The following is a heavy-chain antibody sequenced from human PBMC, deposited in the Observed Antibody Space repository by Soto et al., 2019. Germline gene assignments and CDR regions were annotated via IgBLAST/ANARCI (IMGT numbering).Heavy chain of an antibody. CDR1: GFTFSRSA. CDR2: ISGSVGTP. J-gene: IGHJ4*02. CDR3: AMGMAAAGPLDY. Sequence: PGGSLRLSCAASGFTFSRSAMSWVRQAPGRGLEWFSTISGSVGTPYYADSVKGRFTISRDNSKNTLYLVLNSLRAEDTAVYYCAMGMAAAGPLDYWGQGTLVTVSS. D-gene: IGHD6-13*01. V-gene: IGHV3-23*01.